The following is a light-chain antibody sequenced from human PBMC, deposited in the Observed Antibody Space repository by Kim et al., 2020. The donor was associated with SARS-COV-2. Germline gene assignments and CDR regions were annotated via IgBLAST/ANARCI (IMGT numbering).Light chain of an antibody. Sequence: QAGLTQPPSVSKGLRQTATLTCTADRNHFGDQAAAWLQQHQGHPPKILSYRNTGRPSGISDRFSASRSGNTASLTITVLQPEDEADYYCAAWDTSLRYWVFGGGTQPTVL. J-gene: IGLJ3*02. CDR2: RNT. CDR1: RNHFGDQA. V-gene: IGLV10-54*01. CDR3: AAWDTSLRYWV.